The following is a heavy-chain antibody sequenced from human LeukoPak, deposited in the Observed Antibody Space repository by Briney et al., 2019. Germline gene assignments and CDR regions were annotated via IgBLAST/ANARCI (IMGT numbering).Heavy chain of an antibody. J-gene: IGHJ3*02. V-gene: IGHV3-7*01. CDR2: IKQDGSEK. Sequence: GGSLRLSCAASGFTFSSYWMSWVRQAPGKGLEWVANIKQDGSEKYYVDSVKGRFTISRDNAKNSLYLQMNSLRAEDTAVYYCEKHKLRYFDWLLDDAFDIWGQGTMVTVSS. CDR3: EKHKLRYFDWLLDDAFDI. CDR1: GFTFSSYW. D-gene: IGHD3-9*01.